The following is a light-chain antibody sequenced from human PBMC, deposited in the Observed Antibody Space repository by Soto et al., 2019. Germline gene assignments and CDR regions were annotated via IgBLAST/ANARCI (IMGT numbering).Light chain of an antibody. CDR3: QQRSNWPPWT. J-gene: IGKJ1*01. CDR1: QGISSD. Sequence: IPLTQSPSSLSASVGDTVTIAXRASQGISSDLAWYQHKPGKAPKLXXYAAVTLRDGVPSRFSGSGSGTDFTLTISSLQPEDLAVYYCQQRSNWPPWTFGQGTKVDIK. V-gene: IGKV1-9*01. CDR2: AAV.